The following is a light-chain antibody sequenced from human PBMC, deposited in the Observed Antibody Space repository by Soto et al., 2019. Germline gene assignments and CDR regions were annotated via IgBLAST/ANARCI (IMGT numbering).Light chain of an antibody. CDR3: QQYNSYSLT. Sequence: DLQMTQSPSTMSASVGDRVTITCRASQSISSWLAWYQQKPGKAPKLLIYDASSLESGVPSRFSCSGSGTEFTLTISILQPDDFATYYCQQYNSYSLTFGGGTKVEIK. J-gene: IGKJ4*01. CDR2: DAS. V-gene: IGKV1-5*01. CDR1: QSISSW.